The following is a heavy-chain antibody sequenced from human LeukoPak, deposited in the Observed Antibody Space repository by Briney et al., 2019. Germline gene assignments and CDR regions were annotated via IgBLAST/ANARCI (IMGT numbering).Heavy chain of an antibody. Sequence: PSETLSLTCTLSGGSISTYYCSWVRQPPGKGLEWIGYIYYTGSTDYNPSRKSRVTMSVDTSKNQFSLKLSSVTAADTAVYSCARGSVRGEFDPWGQGTLVTVSS. CDR3: ARGSVRGEFDP. J-gene: IGHJ5*02. CDR1: GGSISTYY. CDR2: IYYTGST. D-gene: IGHD3-10*01. V-gene: IGHV4-59*01.